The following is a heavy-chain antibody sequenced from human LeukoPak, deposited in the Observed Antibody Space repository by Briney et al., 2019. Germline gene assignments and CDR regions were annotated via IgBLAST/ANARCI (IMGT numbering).Heavy chain of an antibody. V-gene: IGHV4-4*07. CDR1: GGSFSSYY. J-gene: IGHJ4*02. CDR2: IYTSGST. D-gene: IGHD3-3*01. CDR3: ARDSVRSTPTR. Sequence: SETLSLTCAVYGGSFSSYYWSWIRQPAGKGLEWIGRIYTSGSTNYNPSLKSRVTMSVDTSKNQFSLKLSSVTAADTAVYYCARDSVRSTPTRWGQGTLVTVSS.